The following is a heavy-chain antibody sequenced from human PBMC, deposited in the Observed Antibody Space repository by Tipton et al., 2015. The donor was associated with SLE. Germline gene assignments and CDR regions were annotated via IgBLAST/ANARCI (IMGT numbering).Heavy chain of an antibody. CDR2: IYYSGST. CDR1: GGSISSYY. D-gene: IGHD3-3*01. Sequence: TLSLTCTVSGGSISSYYWSWIRQPPGKGLEWIGYIYYSGSTNYNPSLKSRVTISVDTSKNQFSLKLSSVTAADTAVYYCASYGVALDYGGQGTLVTVSS. J-gene: IGHJ4*02. V-gene: IGHV4-59*01. CDR3: ASYGVALDY.